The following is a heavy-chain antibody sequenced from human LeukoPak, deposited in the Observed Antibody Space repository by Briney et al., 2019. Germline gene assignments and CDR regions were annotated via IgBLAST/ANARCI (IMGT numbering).Heavy chain of an antibody. D-gene: IGHD5-18*01. CDR2: ISGSGGST. CDR3: ATYRQVMLPFES. J-gene: IGHJ4*02. CDR1: GFTFSSNA. V-gene: IGHV3-23*01. Sequence: GGSLRLSCATSGFTFSSNAMSWVRQAPGKGLEWVSSISGSGGSTYYADSVRGRFTISRDNSRSTLFLQMNSLRAEDTAIYYCATYRQVMLPFESWGQGTLVTVSS.